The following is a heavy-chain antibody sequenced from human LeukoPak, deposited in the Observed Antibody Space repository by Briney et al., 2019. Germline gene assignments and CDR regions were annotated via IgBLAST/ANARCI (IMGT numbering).Heavy chain of an antibody. CDR2: IYYSGST. Sequence: SETLSLTCTVSGGSISSSSYYWGWIRQPPGKGLEWIGSIYYSGSTYYNPSLKSRVTISVDTSKNQFSLKLSSVTAADTAVYYCARSRRAIAAAGTWGQGTLVTVSS. CDR1: GGSISSSSYY. V-gene: IGHV4-39*07. J-gene: IGHJ4*02. D-gene: IGHD6-13*01. CDR3: ARSRRAIAAAGT.